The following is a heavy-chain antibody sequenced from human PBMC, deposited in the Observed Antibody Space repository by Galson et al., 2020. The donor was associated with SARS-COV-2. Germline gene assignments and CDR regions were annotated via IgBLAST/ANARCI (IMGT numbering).Heavy chain of an antibody. CDR3: AKDSDWSYCYGYFDV. Sequence: GGSLRLSCAASGFTFSGYDMNWVRQAPGKGLEWVAFIRYDGNYKYHADSVKGRFSISRDNPENTLYLQMSSLRAEDTAVYYCAKDSDWSYCYGYFDVWGKGTPVTVSS. D-gene: IGHD5-18*01. J-gene: IGHJ6*04. CDR2: IRYDGNYK. V-gene: IGHV3-30*02. CDR1: GFTFSGYD.